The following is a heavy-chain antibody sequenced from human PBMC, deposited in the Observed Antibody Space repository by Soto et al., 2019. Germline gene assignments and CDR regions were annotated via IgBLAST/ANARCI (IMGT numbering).Heavy chain of an antibody. CDR2: ISAYNGNT. J-gene: IGHJ5*02. CDR1: GYTFTSYG. CDR3: ARYKLGYCSSTGCYHWVDT. D-gene: IGHD2-2*01. Sequence: ASVKVSCKASGYTFTSYGISWVRQAPGQGLEWMGWISAYNGNTNYEQKLQGRVTMTTDTSTSTAYMELRSLRSDDTAVYYCARYKLGYCSSTGCYHWVDTRGLGTPVTGSS. V-gene: IGHV1-18*01.